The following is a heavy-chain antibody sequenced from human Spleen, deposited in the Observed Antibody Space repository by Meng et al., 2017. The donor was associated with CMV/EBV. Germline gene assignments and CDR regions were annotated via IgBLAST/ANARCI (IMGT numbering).Heavy chain of an antibody. V-gene: IGHV3-30*02. D-gene: IGHD6-19*01. CDR3: AKVRRIAVADTGYYYYYGMDV. CDR2: IRYDGSNK. CDR1: GFPFSSYG. J-gene: IGHJ6*02. Sequence: LSLTCAASGFPFSSYGMHWVRQAPGKGLEWVAFIRYDGSNKYYADSVKGRFTISRDNSKNTLYLQMNSLRAEDTAVYYCAKVRRIAVADTGYYYYYGMDVWGQGTTVTVSS.